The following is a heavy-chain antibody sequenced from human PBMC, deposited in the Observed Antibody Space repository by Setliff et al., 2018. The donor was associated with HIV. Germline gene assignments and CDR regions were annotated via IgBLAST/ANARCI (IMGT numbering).Heavy chain of an antibody. J-gene: IGHJ4*01. Sequence: PGGSLRLSCAGSGFTFRSYGMTWVRQAPGKGLDWVAHIGSSNHGIHYTASVQGRFTVSRDNANNLLFLQMNNLRVEDTAVYYCASFFGDYGYWGHGTQVTVSS. CDR1: GFTFRSYG. V-gene: IGHV3-48*04. CDR3: ASFFGDYGY. CDR2: IGSSNHGI. D-gene: IGHD3-10*01.